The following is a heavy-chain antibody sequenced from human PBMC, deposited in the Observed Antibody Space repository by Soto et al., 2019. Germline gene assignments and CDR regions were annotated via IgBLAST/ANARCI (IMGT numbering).Heavy chain of an antibody. D-gene: IGHD3-22*01. CDR3: AKDRNYYDSSGYDY. Sequence: GGSLRLSCAASGFTFSSYAMSWVRQAPGKGLEWVSTIIGSGGSTYYADSVKGRFSVSRDNSKNTLYLQMNSLRAEDTAVYYCAKDRNYYDSSGYDYWGQGTLVTVSS. CDR2: IIGSGGST. V-gene: IGHV3-23*01. J-gene: IGHJ4*02. CDR1: GFTFSSYA.